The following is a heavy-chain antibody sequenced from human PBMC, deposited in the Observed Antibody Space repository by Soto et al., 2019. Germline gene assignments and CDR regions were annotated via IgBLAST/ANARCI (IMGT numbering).Heavy chain of an antibody. CDR3: ARGYGDYAYFDY. V-gene: IGHV4-31*03. CDR1: GGSITSGRYY. D-gene: IGHD4-17*01. Sequence: QVQLQESGPGLLKPSQTLSLTCTVSGGSITSGRYYWSWIRQHPEKGLEWIGYIFYSGSTYYNPSLKSRVTISLDTSMNQFSLKLTSVTAADTALYYCARGYGDYAYFDYCGQGTLLTVSS. CDR2: IFYSGST. J-gene: IGHJ4*02.